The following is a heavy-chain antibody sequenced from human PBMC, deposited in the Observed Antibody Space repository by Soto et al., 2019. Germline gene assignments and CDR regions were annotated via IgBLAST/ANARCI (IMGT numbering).Heavy chain of an antibody. V-gene: IGHV1-18*01. CDR3: ARDGKYYDFWSGYQTPIFDY. D-gene: IGHD3-3*01. J-gene: IGHJ4*02. CDR2: ISAYNGNT. CDR1: GYTFTSYG. Sequence: GASVKVSCKASGYTFTSYGISWVRQAPGQGLEWMGWISAYNGNTNYAQKLQGRVTMTADTSTSTAYMELRSPRSDDTAVYYCARDGKYYDFWSGYQTPIFDYWGQGTLVTVSS.